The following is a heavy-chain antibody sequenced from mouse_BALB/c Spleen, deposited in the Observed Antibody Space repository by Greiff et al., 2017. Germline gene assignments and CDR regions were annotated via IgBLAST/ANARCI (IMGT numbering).Heavy chain of an antibody. Sequence: EVQGVESGGGLVQPGGSRKLSCAASGFTFSSFGMHWVRQAPEKGLEWVAYISSGSSTIYYADTVKGRFTISRDNPKNTLFLQMTSLRSEDTAMYYCARSGNYYGSSPFAYWGQGTLVTVSA. J-gene: IGHJ3*01. CDR1: GFTFSSFG. D-gene: IGHD1-1*01. CDR3: ARSGNYYGSSPFAY. V-gene: IGHV5-17*02. CDR2: ISSGSSTI.